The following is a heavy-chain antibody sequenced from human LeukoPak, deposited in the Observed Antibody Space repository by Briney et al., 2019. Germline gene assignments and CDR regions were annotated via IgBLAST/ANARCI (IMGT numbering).Heavy chain of an antibody. D-gene: IGHD3-16*02. Sequence: SVKVSCKASGGTFSSYAISWVRQAPGQGLEWMGGIIPIFGTANYAQKFQGRVTITADESTSTAYMELSSLRSEDTAVYYCASQYDYVWGSYRFDYWGQGTLVTVSS. CDR1: GGTFSSYA. CDR3: ASQYDYVWGSYRFDY. V-gene: IGHV1-69*13. J-gene: IGHJ4*02. CDR2: IIPIFGTA.